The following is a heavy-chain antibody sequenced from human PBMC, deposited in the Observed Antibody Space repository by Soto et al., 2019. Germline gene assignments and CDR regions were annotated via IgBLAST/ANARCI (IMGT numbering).Heavy chain of an antibody. J-gene: IGHJ4*02. Sequence: SETLSLTCAVSGGSISSGGYSWSWIRQPPGKGLEWIGYIYHSGSTYYNPSLKSRVTISVDRSKDQFSLKLSSVTAADTAVYYCARLGCSGGSCYYFDDWGQGTQVTVSS. CDR2: IYHSGST. CDR3: ARLGCSGGSCYYFDD. V-gene: IGHV4-30-2*01. CDR1: GGSISSGGYS. D-gene: IGHD2-15*01.